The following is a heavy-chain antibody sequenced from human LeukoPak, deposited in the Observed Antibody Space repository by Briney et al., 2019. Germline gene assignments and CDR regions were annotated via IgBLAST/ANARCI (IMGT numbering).Heavy chain of an antibody. CDR1: GFTFSSYA. J-gene: IGHJ4*02. CDR2: ISGSGGST. D-gene: IGHD1-1*01. V-gene: IGHV3-23*01. CDR3: AKGYNPSLGFDY. Sequence: NPGGSLRLSCAASGFTFSSYAMSWVSQAPGKAKVWVSAISGSGGSTYYADSVKGRFTISRDNSKNTLCLQMNSLRAEDTAVYYCAKGYNPSLGFDYWGQGTLVTVSS.